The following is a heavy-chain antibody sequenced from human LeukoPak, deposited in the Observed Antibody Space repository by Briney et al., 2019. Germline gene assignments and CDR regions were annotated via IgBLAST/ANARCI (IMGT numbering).Heavy chain of an antibody. Sequence: GGSLRLSCAASGFTFSNYGMSWVRQAPGKGLEWVAAVSGSGASTYFADSVRGRFTISRDNAKNSLHLQMNSLRAEDTAVYYCARVWADAFDLWGQGTMVTVSS. CDR3: ARVWADAFDL. V-gene: IGHV3-23*01. D-gene: IGHD7-27*01. CDR2: VSGSGAST. J-gene: IGHJ3*01. CDR1: GFTFSNYG.